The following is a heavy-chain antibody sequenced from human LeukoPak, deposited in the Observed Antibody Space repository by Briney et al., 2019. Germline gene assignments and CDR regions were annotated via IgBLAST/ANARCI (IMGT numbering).Heavy chain of an antibody. Sequence: ASVKVSCKASGYTFTSYYMHWVRQAPGQGLEWMGIIKPSGGSTSYAQKFQGRVTMTRDTSTSTVYMELSSLRSEDTAVYYCARDTLSSSWYGVWFDPWGQGTLVTVSS. V-gene: IGHV1-46*01. D-gene: IGHD6-13*01. CDR1: GYTFTSYY. J-gene: IGHJ5*02. CDR3: ARDTLSSSWYGVWFDP. CDR2: IKPSGGST.